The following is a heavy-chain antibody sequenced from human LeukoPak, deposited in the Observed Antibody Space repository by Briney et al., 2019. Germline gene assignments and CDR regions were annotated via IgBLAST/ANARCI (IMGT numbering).Heavy chain of an antibody. J-gene: IGHJ4*02. Sequence: PGGSLRLSCAASGFTFSSYGMHWVRQAPGKGLEWVAFIRYDGSNKYYADSVKGRFTISRDNSKNTLYLQMNSLRAEDTAVYYCAKLGPYDFWSGYHDTEFDYWGQGTLVTVSS. V-gene: IGHV3-30*02. D-gene: IGHD3-3*01. CDR3: AKLGPYDFWSGYHDTEFDY. CDR1: GFTFSSYG. CDR2: IRYDGSNK.